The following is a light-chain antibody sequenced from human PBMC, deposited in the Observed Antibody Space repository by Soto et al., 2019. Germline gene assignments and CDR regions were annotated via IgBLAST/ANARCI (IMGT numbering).Light chain of an antibody. CDR3: QHRSPSWT. CDR2: GAS. V-gene: IGKV3D-20*02. CDR1: QSLSNNIY. Sequence: EIVLTQSPGTLSLSPGERAPLSCRARQSLSNNIYLAWYQQKPGQAPRLLIYGASSRATGIPNRFSGSGSGTDFTLTISSLEPEDFAVYYCQHRSPSWTFGQGTKVDIK. J-gene: IGKJ1*01.